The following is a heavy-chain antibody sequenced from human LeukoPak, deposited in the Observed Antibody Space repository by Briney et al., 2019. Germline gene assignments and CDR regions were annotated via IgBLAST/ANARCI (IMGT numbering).Heavy chain of an antibody. Sequence: GGSLRLSCAASGFTFSSYAMSWVRQAPGKGLEWVGRIKSKTDGGTTDYAAPVKGRFTISRDDSKNTLYLQMNSLKTEDTAVYYCTTESTRYSSSWYYFDYWGQGTLVTVSS. CDR2: IKSKTDGGTT. J-gene: IGHJ4*02. V-gene: IGHV3-15*01. CDR1: GFTFSSYA. CDR3: TTESTRYSSSWYYFDY. D-gene: IGHD6-13*01.